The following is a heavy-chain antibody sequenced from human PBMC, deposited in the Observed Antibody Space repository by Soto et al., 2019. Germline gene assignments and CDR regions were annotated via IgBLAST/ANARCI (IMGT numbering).Heavy chain of an antibody. D-gene: IGHD4-17*01. Sequence: SLRLSCAASGFTFSSFAMSWVRQPPGKGLEWVSTISGSSTTTYYADSVKGRFTISRDNSKNTLYLQMNGLRAEDTAVFYCAKDLYGDFDYWGQGTLVTVSS. J-gene: IGHJ4*02. CDR3: AKDLYGDFDY. V-gene: IGHV3-23*01. CDR1: GFTFSSFA. CDR2: ISGSSTTT.